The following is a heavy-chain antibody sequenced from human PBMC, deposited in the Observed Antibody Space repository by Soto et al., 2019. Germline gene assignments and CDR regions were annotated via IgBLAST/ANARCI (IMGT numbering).Heavy chain of an antibody. CDR2: IIPIFGTA. J-gene: IGHJ6*02. CDR1: GGTFSSYA. Sequence: SVKVSCKASGGTFSSYAISWVRQAPGQGLEWMGGIIPIFGTANYAQKFQGRVTITADKSTSTAYMELSSLRSEDTAVYYCARTSIAVAGTYYYYRMDVWGQGTTVTVSS. CDR3: ARTSIAVAGTYYYYRMDV. V-gene: IGHV1-69*06. D-gene: IGHD6-19*01.